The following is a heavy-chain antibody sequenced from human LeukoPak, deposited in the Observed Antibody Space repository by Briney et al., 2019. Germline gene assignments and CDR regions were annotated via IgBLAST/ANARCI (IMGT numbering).Heavy chain of an antibody. J-gene: IGHJ3*02. CDR1: GFPFSIYS. CDR2: ISSSTSYI. Sequence: GGSLRLSCAASGFPFSIYSMNWVRQAPGKGLERVSSISSSTSYIYYADSVKGRFTISRDNARNSLYLQMNSLRAEDTAVYYCARDLNDAFDIWGQGTMVTVSS. V-gene: IGHV3-21*01. CDR3: ARDLNDAFDI.